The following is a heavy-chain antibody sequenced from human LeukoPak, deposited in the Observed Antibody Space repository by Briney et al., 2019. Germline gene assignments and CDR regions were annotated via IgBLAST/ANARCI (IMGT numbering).Heavy chain of an antibody. Sequence: PGGSLRLSCAASGFTFDDYAMHWVRQAPGKGLEWVSGISWNSGSIGYADSVKGRFTISRDNAKNSLYLQMNSLRAEDTAVYYCARTHTRGYCSSTSCSKTEYYYGMDAWGQGTTVTVSS. CDR2: ISWNSGSI. D-gene: IGHD2-2*01. CDR3: ARTHTRGYCSSTSCSKTEYYYGMDA. V-gene: IGHV3-9*01. J-gene: IGHJ6*02. CDR1: GFTFDDYA.